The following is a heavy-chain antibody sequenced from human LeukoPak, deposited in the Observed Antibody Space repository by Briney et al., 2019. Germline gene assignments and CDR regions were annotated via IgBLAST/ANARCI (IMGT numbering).Heavy chain of an antibody. Sequence: ASVKVSCKASGYTFTSYGISWVRQAPGQGLEWMGWISAYNGNTNYAQKLQGRVTMTTDTSTSTAYMELRSLRSDDTAVYYCARDCRVTMVRGPPLLEAFDIWGQGTMVTVSS. V-gene: IGHV1-18*04. J-gene: IGHJ3*02. CDR3: ARDCRVTMVRGPPLLEAFDI. CDR1: GYTFTSYG. D-gene: IGHD3-10*01. CDR2: ISAYNGNT.